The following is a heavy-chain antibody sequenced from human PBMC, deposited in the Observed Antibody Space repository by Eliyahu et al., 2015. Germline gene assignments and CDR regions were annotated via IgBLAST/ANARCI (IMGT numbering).Heavy chain of an antibody. V-gene: IGHV4-59*01. J-gene: IGHJ6*02. Sequence: QVQLQXSGPGLVKPSETLSLTCPVSGGPIXSYYWXXXRPXPGKGLEWIGYIYYSGSTNYNPSLKSRVTISVDTSKNQFSLKLSSVTAADTAVYYCARADSLSSGYDWGVYYYGMDVWGQGTTVTVSS. D-gene: IGHD5-12*01. CDR3: ARADSLSSGYDWGVYYYGMDV. CDR2: IYYSGST. CDR1: GGPIXSYY.